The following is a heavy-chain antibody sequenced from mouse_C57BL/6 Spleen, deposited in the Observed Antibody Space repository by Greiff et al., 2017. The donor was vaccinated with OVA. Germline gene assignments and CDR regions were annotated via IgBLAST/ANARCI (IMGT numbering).Heavy chain of an antibody. V-gene: IGHV1-64*01. Sequence: QVQLQQSGAELVKPGASVKLSCKASGYTFTSYWMHWVKQRPGQGLEWIGMIHPNSGSTNYNEKFKSKATLTVDKSSSTAYMQLIRLTSEDSAVYYCARPGRYYAMDYWGQGTSVTVSS. CDR1: GYTFTSYW. J-gene: IGHJ4*01. D-gene: IGHD3-3*01. CDR3: ARPGRYYAMDY. CDR2: IHPNSGST.